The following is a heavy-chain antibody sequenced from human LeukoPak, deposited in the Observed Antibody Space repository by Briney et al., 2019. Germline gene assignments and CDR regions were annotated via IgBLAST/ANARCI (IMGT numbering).Heavy chain of an antibody. CDR2: ISSSTSYT. Sequence: GGSLRLSCAASGFTFSDYYMSWIRQASGKGLEWVSYISSSTSYTYYADSVKGRFTISRDNAKNSLYLQMNSLRAEDTAVYYCARVLGYHGSGSYYPDYWGQGTLVTVSS. V-gene: IGHV3-11*05. J-gene: IGHJ4*02. CDR1: GFTFSDYY. D-gene: IGHD3-10*01. CDR3: ARVLGYHGSGSYYPDY.